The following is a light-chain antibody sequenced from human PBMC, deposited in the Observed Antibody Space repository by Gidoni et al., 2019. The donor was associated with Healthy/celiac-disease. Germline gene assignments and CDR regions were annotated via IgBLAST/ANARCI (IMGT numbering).Light chain of an antibody. CDR3: QAWDSSTVV. CDR2: QDS. Sequence: SYELTQPPSVSVSPGKTASITCSGDKLGDKSACWYQQKPGQSPVLVIYQDSKRPSGIRERFSGSNSGNTATLTISGTQAMDEADYYCQAWDSSTVVFGGGTKLTVL. J-gene: IGLJ2*01. V-gene: IGLV3-1*01. CDR1: KLGDKS.